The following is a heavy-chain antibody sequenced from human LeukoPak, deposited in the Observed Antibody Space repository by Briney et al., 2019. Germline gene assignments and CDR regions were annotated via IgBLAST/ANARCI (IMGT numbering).Heavy chain of an antibody. CDR3: ARGVDYYENSGTIDY. V-gene: IGHV3-33*08. J-gene: IGHJ4*02. Sequence: GGSLRLSYAASGFTFSSYGMHWVRQPPGKGLEWVAIIWYDGSNKTYEDSVKGRFTISRDNSKNTLYLQMNSLRAEDTAVYYCARGVDYYENSGTIDYWGQGTLVTVSS. CDR2: IWYDGSNK. CDR1: GFTFSSYG. D-gene: IGHD3-22*01.